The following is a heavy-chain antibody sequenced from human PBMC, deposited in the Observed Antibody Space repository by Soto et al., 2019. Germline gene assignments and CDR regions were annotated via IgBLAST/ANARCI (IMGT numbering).Heavy chain of an antibody. Sequence: PGESLKISCIGSGYSFTSYWIGWVRQMPGKGLEWMGIIYPGDSDTRYSPSFQGQVTISADKSISTAYLQWSSLKASDTATYYCARPGDGYKYGMDVWGQVTSGTVSX. CDR1: GYSFTSYW. J-gene: IGHJ6*02. CDR3: ARPGDGYKYGMDV. CDR2: IYPGDSDT. V-gene: IGHV5-51*01. D-gene: IGHD1-26*01.